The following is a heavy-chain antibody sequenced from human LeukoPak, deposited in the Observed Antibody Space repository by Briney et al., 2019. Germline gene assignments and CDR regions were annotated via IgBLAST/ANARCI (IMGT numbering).Heavy chain of an antibody. J-gene: IGHJ4*02. Sequence: GGSLRLSCAASGFTFDDYAMHWVRQAPGKGLEWVSGISWNSGSIGYADSVKGRFTISRDNSKNSLYLQMNSLRAEDTALYYCAKDIRGSTSWYGLDYWGQGTLVTVSS. CDR3: AKDIRGSTSWYGLDY. V-gene: IGHV3-9*01. CDR2: ISWNSGSI. D-gene: IGHD6-13*01. CDR1: GFTFDDYA.